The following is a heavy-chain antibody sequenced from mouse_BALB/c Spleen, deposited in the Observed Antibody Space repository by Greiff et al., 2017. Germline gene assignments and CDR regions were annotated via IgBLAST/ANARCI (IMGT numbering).Heavy chain of an antibody. D-gene: IGHD2-10*01. CDR3: ASSYYVPFAY. CDR2: IWSGGST. Sequence: QVQLKQSGPGLVQPSQSLSITCTVSGFSLTSYGVHWVRQSPGKGLEWLGVIWSGGSTDYNAAFISRLSISKDNSKSQVFFKMNSLQANDTAIYYCASSYYVPFAYWGQGTTLTVSS. V-gene: IGHV2-2*02. CDR1: GFSLTSYG. J-gene: IGHJ2*01.